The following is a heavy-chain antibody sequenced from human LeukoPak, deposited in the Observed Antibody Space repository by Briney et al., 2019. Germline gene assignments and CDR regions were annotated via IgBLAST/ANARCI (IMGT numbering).Heavy chain of an antibody. D-gene: IGHD3-10*01. V-gene: IGHV3-30-3*01. CDR3: ARVFRITKTTGMDV. Sequence: GRSLRLSCVASGFTFSNYVMHWVRQAPGKGLELVALISYDGSNENYADSVKGRFTISRDNSKNTLYLQMNSLRAEDTAVYYCARVFRITKTTGMDVWGQGTTVTVSS. J-gene: IGHJ6*02. CDR1: GFTFSNYV. CDR2: ISYDGSNE.